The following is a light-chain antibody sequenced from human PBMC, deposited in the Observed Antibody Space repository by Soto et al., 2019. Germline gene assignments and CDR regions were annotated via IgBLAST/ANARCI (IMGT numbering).Light chain of an antibody. CDR2: AAS. V-gene: IGKV1-39*01. Sequence: DIQMTQSPSSLSASVGDRVTITCRASQSISTYLNWYQQKPGKAPKLLMYAASSLQSGVPSRFSGSGSGTDFTLTIGSLQPEDFATYDCQHSYSTPPTFGGGTEVEIK. CDR3: QHSYSTPPT. J-gene: IGKJ4*01. CDR1: QSISTY.